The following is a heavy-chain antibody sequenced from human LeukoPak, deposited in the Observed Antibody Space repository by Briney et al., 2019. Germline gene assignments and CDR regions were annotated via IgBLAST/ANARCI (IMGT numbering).Heavy chain of an antibody. J-gene: IGHJ4*02. D-gene: IGHD3-22*01. CDR1: GGSISSSSYY. CDR2: IYTSGST. Sequence: SETLSLTCTVSGGSISSSSYYWSWIRQPAGKGLEWIGRIYTSGSTNYNPSLKSRVTMSVDTSKNQFSLKLSSVTAADTAVYYCARGWAYYYDSSGYTSFDYWGQGTLVTVSS. CDR3: ARGWAYYYDSSGYTSFDY. V-gene: IGHV4-61*02.